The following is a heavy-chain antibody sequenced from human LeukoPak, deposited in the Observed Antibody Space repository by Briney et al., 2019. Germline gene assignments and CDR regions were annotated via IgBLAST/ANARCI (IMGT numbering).Heavy chain of an antibody. D-gene: IGHD5-12*01. J-gene: IGHJ4*02. V-gene: IGHV3-48*03. Sequence: GGSLRLSCTASKFYFSTYDMNRVRQVPGKGLEWVSYIDSSASTTYYAGSVQGRFTVSRDNAKNSLYLQMTSLRVEDTAFYYCASAHGGSGYDRPFDYWGQGTLVTVSS. CDR1: KFYFSTYD. CDR3: ASAHGGSGYDRPFDY. CDR2: IDSSASTT.